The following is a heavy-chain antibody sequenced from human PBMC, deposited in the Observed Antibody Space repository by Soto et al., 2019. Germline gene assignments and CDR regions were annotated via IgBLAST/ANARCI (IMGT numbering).Heavy chain of an antibody. CDR1: GFTVSTNY. J-gene: IGHJ2*01. D-gene: IGHD3-16*02. CDR3: ARDRYDYIWGTYRSNWHFDL. CDR2: IYSGGTT. Sequence: GGSLRLSCAASGFTVSTNYMSWVRQAPGKGLEWVSVIYSGGTTYYADSVKGRFTLSRHNSNNTIYLQMNSLRPEDTAVYYCARDRYDYIWGTYRSNWHFDLWGRGTLVTVSS. V-gene: IGHV3-53*04.